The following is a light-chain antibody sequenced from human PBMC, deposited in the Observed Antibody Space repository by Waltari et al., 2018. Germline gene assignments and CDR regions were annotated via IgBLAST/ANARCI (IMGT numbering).Light chain of an antibody. CDR3: QSADSSAYYV. V-gene: IGLV3-25*03. J-gene: IGLJ1*01. CDR2: KDS. CDR1: ALPKQY. Sequence: SYELTQPPSVSVSPGQTARITCSGDALPKQYAYWYQQKPGQAPVLVIYKDSARPSGIPERFSGSSSGTTVTLTISGVQAEDEADYYCQSADSSAYYVFGTGTKVTVL.